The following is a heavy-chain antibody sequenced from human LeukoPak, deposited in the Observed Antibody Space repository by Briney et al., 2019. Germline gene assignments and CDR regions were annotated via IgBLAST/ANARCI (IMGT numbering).Heavy chain of an antibody. Sequence: GGSLRLSCAASGFTFCFSGMYWVRQAPGKGLEWLAFISDDGSRKYYADSVKGRFTISRDNSKNTLFLQMNSLRTEDTAMYYCAKDRSTTWSFDYWGQGTLVTVSS. V-gene: IGHV3-30*18. CDR1: GFTFCFSG. CDR3: AKDRSTTWSFDY. J-gene: IGHJ4*02. CDR2: ISDDGSRK. D-gene: IGHD6-13*01.